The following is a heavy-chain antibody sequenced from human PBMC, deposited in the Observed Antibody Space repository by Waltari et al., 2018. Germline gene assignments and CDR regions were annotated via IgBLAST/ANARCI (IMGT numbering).Heavy chain of an antibody. D-gene: IGHD6-6*01. CDR2: INSDGSST. J-gene: IGHJ4*02. CDR3: ARAVGSSGPFDY. V-gene: IGHV3-74*01. CDR1: GSTFSSYW. Sequence: EVQLVESGGGLVQPGGSLRLSCAASGSTFSSYWMHWVRQAPGKGLVWVSRINSDGSSTNYADAVKGRFTISRDNAKNTLYVQMNSLRAEDTAVYYCARAVGSSGPFDYWGRGTLVTVSS.